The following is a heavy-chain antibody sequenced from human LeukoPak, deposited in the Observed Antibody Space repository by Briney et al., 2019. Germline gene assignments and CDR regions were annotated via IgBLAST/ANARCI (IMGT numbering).Heavy chain of an antibody. D-gene: IGHD2-15*01. V-gene: IGHV1-2*02. CDR1: GYTFTGYY. CDR2: INPNSGGT. J-gene: IGHJ4*02. Sequence: ASVKVSCKASGYTFTGYYIHWVRQAPGQGLEWMGWINPNSGGTYYAQKFQGRVTMTRDTSISTAQMELSSLRSDDTAVYYCARDPLGYDHDFDYWGQGTLVTVSS. CDR3: ARDPLGYDHDFDY.